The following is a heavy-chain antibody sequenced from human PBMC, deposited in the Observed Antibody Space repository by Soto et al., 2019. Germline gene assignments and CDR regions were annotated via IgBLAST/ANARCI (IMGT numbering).Heavy chain of an antibody. V-gene: IGHV4-31*03. Sequence: QVQLQESGPGLVKPSQTLSLTCTVSGGSISSGGYYWSWIRQHPGKGLEWIGYIYYSGSTYYNPSLKSRVTISVDTSKNQFSLKLSSVTAADTAVYYCARWRYYDFWSGSTRDFDYWGQGTLVTVSS. CDR1: GGSISSGGYY. CDR2: IYYSGST. CDR3: ARWRYYDFWSGSTRDFDY. D-gene: IGHD3-3*01. J-gene: IGHJ4*02.